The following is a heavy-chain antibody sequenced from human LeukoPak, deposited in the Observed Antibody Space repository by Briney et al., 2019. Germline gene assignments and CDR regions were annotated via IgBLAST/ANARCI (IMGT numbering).Heavy chain of an antibody. CDR3: ARGALIEGFYYYMDV. D-gene: IGHD3-22*01. CDR1: GDSISSYY. J-gene: IGHJ6*03. CDR2: FYTSGST. Sequence: PSETLSLTCIVSGDSISSYYWSWIRQPAGKGLEWIGRFYTSGSTNYNPSLKSRVTMSVDTSQNQFSLKLSSVTAADTAVYYCARGALIEGFYYYMDVWGKGTTVTVSS. V-gene: IGHV4-4*07.